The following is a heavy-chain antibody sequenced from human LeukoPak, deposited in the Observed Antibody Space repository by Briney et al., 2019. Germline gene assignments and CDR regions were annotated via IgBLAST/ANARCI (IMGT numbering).Heavy chain of an antibody. CDR3: ARGGMQTPAVILDY. CDR1: GGSFSGYY. Sequence: SETLSLTCAVYGGSFSGYYLSWIRQPPGKGLEWIGEINHSGSTNYYASLKSRVNISVDTSKQQFSLKLSSVTAADTAVYYCARGGMQTPAVILDYWGQGTLVTVSS. J-gene: IGHJ4*02. D-gene: IGHD3-16*02. CDR2: INHSGST. V-gene: IGHV4-34*01.